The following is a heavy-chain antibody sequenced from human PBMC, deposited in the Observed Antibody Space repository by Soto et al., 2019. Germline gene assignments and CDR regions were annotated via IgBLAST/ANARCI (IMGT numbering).Heavy chain of an antibody. J-gene: IGHJ4*02. D-gene: IGHD4-17*01. Sequence: PGGSLRLSCAASGSTFSSYAISWVRQAPGKGLEWVSAISGSGGSTYYADSVKGRFTISRDNSKNTLYLQMNSLRAEDTAVYYCALRAHDYGDYAGYWGQGTLVTVSS. CDR2: ISGSGGST. CDR3: ALRAHDYGDYAGY. CDR1: GSTFSSYA. V-gene: IGHV3-23*01.